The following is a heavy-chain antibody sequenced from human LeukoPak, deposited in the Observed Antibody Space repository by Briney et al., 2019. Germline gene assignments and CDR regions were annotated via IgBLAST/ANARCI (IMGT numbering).Heavy chain of an antibody. CDR2: TNPNSGGT. CDR1: GYTFTGYY. CDR3: ARDSHTSGWFLPDY. Sequence: ASVKVSCKASGYTFTGYYMHWVRQAPGQGLEWMGWTNPNSGGTDYALKFQGRVTMTRDTSISTAYMELSGLRSDDTAVYYCARDSHTSGWFLPDYWGQGTLVTVSS. J-gene: IGHJ4*02. V-gene: IGHV1-2*02. D-gene: IGHD6-19*01.